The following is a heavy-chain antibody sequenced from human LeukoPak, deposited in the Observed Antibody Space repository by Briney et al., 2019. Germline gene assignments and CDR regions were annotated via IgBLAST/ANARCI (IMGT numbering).Heavy chain of an antibody. CDR2: ISYDGSNK. Sequence: GGSLRLSCAASGFTFSSYGMHWVRQAPGKGLEWVAVISYDGSNKYYADSVKGRFTISRDNSKNTLYLQMNSLRAEDTAVYYCAKTLYYYDTRGAFDIWGQGTMVTVSS. D-gene: IGHD3-22*01. CDR3: AKTLYYYDTRGAFDI. V-gene: IGHV3-30*18. J-gene: IGHJ3*02. CDR1: GFTFSSYG.